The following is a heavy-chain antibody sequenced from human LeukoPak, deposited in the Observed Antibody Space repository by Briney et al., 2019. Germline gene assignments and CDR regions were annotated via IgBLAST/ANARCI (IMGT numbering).Heavy chain of an antibody. Sequence: PSETLSLTCTVSGGSISSYYWSWIRQPPGKGLEWIGYIYYSGSTNYNPSLKSRVTISVDTSKNQFSLKLSSVTAADTAVYYCARDRCSSTSCYLDPWGQGTLVTVSS. V-gene: IGHV4-59*01. CDR3: ARDRCSSTSCYLDP. J-gene: IGHJ5*02. CDR1: GGSISSYY. CDR2: IYYSGST. D-gene: IGHD2-2*01.